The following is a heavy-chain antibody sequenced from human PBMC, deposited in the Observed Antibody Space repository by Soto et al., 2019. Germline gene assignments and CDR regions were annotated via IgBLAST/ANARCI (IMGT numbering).Heavy chain of an antibody. J-gene: IGHJ3*01. CDR2: IWYDGSNR. V-gene: IGHV3-33*01. Sequence: QVQLVESGGGVVQPGRSLRLSCAASGFTFSRSGMHWVRQAPGKGLEWVALIWYDGSNRFYADSVKGRFTISRDNSTNTLYLQMNSLRAEDTAVYYCARDRNDYDVSGYFFTWGQGTMVTVSS. CDR3: ARDRNDYDVSGYFFT. CDR1: GFTFSRSG. D-gene: IGHD3-22*01.